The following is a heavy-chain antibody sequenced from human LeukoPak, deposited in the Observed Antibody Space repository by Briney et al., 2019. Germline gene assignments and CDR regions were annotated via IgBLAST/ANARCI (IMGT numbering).Heavy chain of an antibody. V-gene: IGHV4-59*01. CDR1: GGSITSYY. Sequence: PSETLSLTCTVSGGSITSYYWSWIRQPPGKGLEWIGYIYYSGSTNYNPSLKSRVTISVDRSKNQFSLKLRSVIAADTAVYYCAKVDNWKYAHHDFWGQGTLVTVSS. J-gene: IGHJ4*02. CDR3: AKVDNWKYAHHDF. D-gene: IGHD1-1*01. CDR2: IYYSGST.